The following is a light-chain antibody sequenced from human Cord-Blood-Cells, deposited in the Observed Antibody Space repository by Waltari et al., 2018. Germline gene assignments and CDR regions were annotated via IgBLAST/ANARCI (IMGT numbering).Light chain of an antibody. Sequence: LTQSPHSLSVSLGERASIKCKSRQSVLYSSKNKNYLAWYQQKPEQPPKLLIYWASSRASGVPERFSSSGSATDFMLTISILQAEDVADYYCQQYYSTPYSFGQGTKLEIK. CDR1: QSVLYSSKNKNY. CDR2: WAS. J-gene: IGKJ2*03. CDR3: QQYYSTPYS. V-gene: IGKV4-1*01.